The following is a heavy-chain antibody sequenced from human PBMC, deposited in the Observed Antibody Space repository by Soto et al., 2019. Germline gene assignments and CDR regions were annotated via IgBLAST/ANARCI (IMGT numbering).Heavy chain of an antibody. V-gene: IGHV4-4*07. CDR2: IYTTGSA. CDR3: ARDDYYDSNNWFDP. CDR1: GVSIKTYY. J-gene: IGHJ5*02. Sequence: QVQLQESGPGLVKPSETLSLTCAVSGVSIKTYYWSWIRKPAGKGLEWIGRIYTTGSANHNPSLKSRVAMSVDTSKNQVSLKLTSVTAADAGVYYCARDDYYDSNNWFDPWDQGILVTVSS. D-gene: IGHD3-9*01.